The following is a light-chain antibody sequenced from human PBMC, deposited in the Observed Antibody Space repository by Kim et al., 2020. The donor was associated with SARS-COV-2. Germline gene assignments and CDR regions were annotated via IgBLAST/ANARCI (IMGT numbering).Light chain of an antibody. Sequence: VAPGQTAIITCSGDKLGNKYTSWYQQKPGQSPVLVIYLDTKRPSGIPERFSGSNSGNTATLTISGTQPMDEADYYCQAWDGSTVVFGGGTQLTVL. J-gene: IGLJ2*01. CDR3: QAWDGSTVV. V-gene: IGLV3-1*01. CDR1: KLGNKY. CDR2: LDT.